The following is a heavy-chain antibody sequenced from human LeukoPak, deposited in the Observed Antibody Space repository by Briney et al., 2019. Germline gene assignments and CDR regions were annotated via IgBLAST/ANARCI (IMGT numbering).Heavy chain of an antibody. Sequence: ASVKVSCKASGGTFSSYAISWVRQAPGQGLEWMGRIIPILGIANYAQKFQGRVTITADKSTSTAHMELSSLRSEDTAVYYCARDSTVVTPDYWGQGTLVTVSS. D-gene: IGHD4-23*01. V-gene: IGHV1-69*04. CDR3: ARDSTVVTPDY. CDR2: IIPILGIA. J-gene: IGHJ4*02. CDR1: GGTFSSYA.